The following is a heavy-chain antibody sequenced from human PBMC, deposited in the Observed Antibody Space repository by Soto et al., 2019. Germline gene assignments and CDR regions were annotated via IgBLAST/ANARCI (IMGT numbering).Heavy chain of an antibody. CDR1: VYTFTSYG. Sequence: QVQLVQSGAEVKKPGASVKVSCKASVYTFTSYGISWVRQAPGQGLEWMGWISDYNGNTNFAQKLQVRVTMTTDTSTMAAYMELRSVRSDDTAVYYCARESSSSCHDYWGQGTLVTVSS. CDR3: ARESSSSCHDY. V-gene: IGHV1-18*01. J-gene: IGHJ4*02. D-gene: IGHD6-13*01. CDR2: ISDYNGNT.